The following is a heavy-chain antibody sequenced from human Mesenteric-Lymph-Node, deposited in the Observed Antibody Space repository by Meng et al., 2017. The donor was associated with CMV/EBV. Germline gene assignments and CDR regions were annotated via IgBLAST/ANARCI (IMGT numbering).Heavy chain of an antibody. CDR3: ARAPHRSSARLSTDY. D-gene: IGHD6-6*01. CDR2: ISTYNGDT. J-gene: IGHJ4*02. V-gene: IGHV1-18*01. Sequence: ASVQVSCKASGYTFTSYGISWLRQAPGQGLEWGAWISTYNGDTNYAQKVQGRVTLSTDTSTKTVYMELRSLTSDDTAMYYCARAPHRSSARLSTDYWGQGTLVTVSS. CDR1: GYTFTSYG.